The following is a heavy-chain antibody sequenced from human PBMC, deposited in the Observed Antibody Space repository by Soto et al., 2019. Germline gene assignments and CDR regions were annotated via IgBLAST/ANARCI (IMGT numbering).Heavy chain of an antibody. D-gene: IGHD6-19*01. V-gene: IGHV1-69*13. Sequence: SVKVSCKASGGTFGSYAISWVRQAPGQGLEWMGGIIPIFGTANYAQKFQGRVTITADESTSTAYMELSSLRSEDTAVYYCARSPILGIAVAEVRWFDPWGQGTLVTVSS. CDR2: IIPIFGTA. J-gene: IGHJ5*02. CDR1: GGTFGSYA. CDR3: ARSPILGIAVAEVRWFDP.